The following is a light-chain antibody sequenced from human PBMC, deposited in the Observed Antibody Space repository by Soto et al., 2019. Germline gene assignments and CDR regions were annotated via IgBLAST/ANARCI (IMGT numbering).Light chain of an antibody. J-gene: IGKJ1*01. Sequence: AIRMTQSPSSLSASAGDRVAIACRASQAVGRYLAWYQQKPGQAPKLLIYGASTLQSGVPSRFSGGGYGTDFTLTISCLQSEDFATYYCQHYKNYPWTFGQGTKVEIK. V-gene: IGKV1-8*01. CDR1: QAVGRY. CDR3: QHYKNYPWT. CDR2: GAS.